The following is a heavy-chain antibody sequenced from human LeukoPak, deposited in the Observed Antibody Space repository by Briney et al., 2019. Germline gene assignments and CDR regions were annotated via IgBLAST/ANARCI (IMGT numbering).Heavy chain of an antibody. CDR1: GFTFSSYG. J-gene: IGHJ4*02. D-gene: IGHD3-22*01. Sequence: QTGGSLRLSCAVSGFTFSSYGMHWVRQAPGKGLEWVTFIRYDGSNKYYADSVKGRFTISRDNSKNTLNLHMNSLRAEDTAVYYCAKDPTHYRVWDYYETIGLSYWGQGTLVTVSS. CDR3: AKDPTHYRVWDYYETIGLSY. CDR2: IRYDGSNK. V-gene: IGHV3-30*02.